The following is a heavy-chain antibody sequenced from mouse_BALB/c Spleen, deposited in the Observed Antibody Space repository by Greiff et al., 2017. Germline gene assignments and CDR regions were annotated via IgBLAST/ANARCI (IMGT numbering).Heavy chain of an antibody. J-gene: IGHJ4*01. CDR2: INPSNGGT. CDR3: TRAYYGNYGDY. D-gene: IGHD2-10*01. Sequence: VQLVESGAELVKPGASVKLSCKASGYTFTSYYMYWVKQRPGQGLEWIGEINPSNGGTNFNEKFKSKATLTVDKSSSTAYMQLSSLTSEDSAVYYCTRAYYGNYGDYWGQGTSVTVSS. CDR1: GYTFTSYY. V-gene: IGHV1S81*02.